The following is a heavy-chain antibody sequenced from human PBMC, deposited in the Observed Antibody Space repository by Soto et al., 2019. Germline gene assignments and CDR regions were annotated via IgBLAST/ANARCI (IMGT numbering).Heavy chain of an antibody. CDR1: GFTFSSYS. Sequence: EVQLAESGGGLVKPGGSLRLSCAASGFTFSSYSMNWVRQAPGKGLEWVSSISSSSSYIYYADSVKGRFTISRDNAKNSLDLQMNSLRAEDTAVYYCARDQPGYSYGYGLGYWGQGTLVTVSS. J-gene: IGHJ4*02. D-gene: IGHD5-18*01. V-gene: IGHV3-21*01. CDR3: ARDQPGYSYGYGLGY. CDR2: ISSSSSYI.